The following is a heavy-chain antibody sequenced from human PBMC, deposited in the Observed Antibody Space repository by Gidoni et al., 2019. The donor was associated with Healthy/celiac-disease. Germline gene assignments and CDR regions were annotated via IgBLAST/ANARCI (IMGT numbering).Heavy chain of an antibody. CDR2: INPNSGGT. CDR1: GYTFTGYY. J-gene: IGHJ4*02. CDR3: ARGIGDGGAIGY. V-gene: IGHV1-2*02. Sequence: QVQLVQSGAEVKKPGASVKVSCKASGYTFTGYYMHWVRQAPGQGLEWMGWINPNSGGTNDAQKLQGRVTMTRDTSISTAYMELSRLRSDDTAVYYCARGIGDGGAIGYWGQGTLVTVSS. D-gene: IGHD3-10*01.